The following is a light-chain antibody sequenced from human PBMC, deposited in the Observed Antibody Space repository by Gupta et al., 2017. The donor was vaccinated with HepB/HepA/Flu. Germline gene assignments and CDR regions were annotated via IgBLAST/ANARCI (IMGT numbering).Light chain of an antibody. Sequence: IVMTQSPATLPVSPGESASLSCRASQSVRSNLAWYQQKRGQAPRLLIYGASTRATGIPARFSGSGSGTEFTLTISSLQSEDSAVYYCQQYNNWLFTFGGGTKVEIK. CDR3: QQYNNWLFT. V-gene: IGKV3-15*01. CDR1: QSVRSN. CDR2: GAS. J-gene: IGKJ4*01.